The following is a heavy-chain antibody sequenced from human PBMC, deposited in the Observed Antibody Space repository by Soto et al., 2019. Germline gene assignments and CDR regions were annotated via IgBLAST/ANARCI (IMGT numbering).Heavy chain of an antibody. J-gene: IGHJ6*04. CDR1: GFTFSSYW. Sequence: GGSLRLSCAASGFTFSSYWMHWVRQAPGKGLVWVSRINSDGSSTSYADSVKGRFTISRDNAKNTLYLQMNSLRAEDTAVYYCARFPLNYGGKKDYYYYYGMDVWGKGTTVTVSS. CDR2: INSDGSST. CDR3: ARFPLNYGGKKDYYYYYGMDV. V-gene: IGHV3-74*01. D-gene: IGHD4-17*01.